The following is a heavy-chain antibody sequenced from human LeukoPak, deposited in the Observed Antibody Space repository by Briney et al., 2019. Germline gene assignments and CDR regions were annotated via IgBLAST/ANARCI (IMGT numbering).Heavy chain of an antibody. D-gene: IGHD1-26*01. CDR2: IIPIFGTA. CDR1: GGTFSSYA. V-gene: IGHV1-69*13. CDR3: ARGRVGATINWFDP. J-gene: IGHJ5*02. Sequence: SVKVSCKAPGGTFSSYAISWVRQAPGQGLEWMGGIIPIFGTANYAQKFQGRVTITADESTSTAYMELSSLRSEDTAVYYCARGRVGATINWFDPWGQGTLVTVSS.